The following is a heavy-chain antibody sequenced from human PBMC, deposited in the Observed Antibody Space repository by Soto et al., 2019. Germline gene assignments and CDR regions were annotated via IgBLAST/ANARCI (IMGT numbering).Heavy chain of an antibody. J-gene: IGHJ4*02. CDR3: TTINRIQLWTVIGY. CDR1: GFTFSNAW. CDR2: IKSKTDGGTT. V-gene: IGHV3-15*01. D-gene: IGHD5-18*01. Sequence: PGGSLRLSCAASGFTFSNAWMSWVRQAPGKGLEWVGRIKSKTDGGTTDYAAPVKGRFTISRDDSKNTLYLQMNSLKTEDTAVYYCTTINRIQLWTVIGYWGQGTLVTVSS.